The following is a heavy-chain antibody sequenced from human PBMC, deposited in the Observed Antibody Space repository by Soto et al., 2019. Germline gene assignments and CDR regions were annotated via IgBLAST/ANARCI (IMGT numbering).Heavy chain of an antibody. CDR3: AKPTGLLLDYYYYGMDV. D-gene: IGHD2-15*01. V-gene: IGHV3-30*18. Sequence: PGGSLRLSCAASGFTFSSYGMHWVRQAPGKGLEWVAVISYDGSNKYYADSVKGRFTISRDNSKNTLYLQMNSLRAEDTAVYYCAKPTGLLLDYYYYGMDVWGQGTTVTVSS. CDR1: GFTFSSYG. J-gene: IGHJ6*02. CDR2: ISYDGSNK.